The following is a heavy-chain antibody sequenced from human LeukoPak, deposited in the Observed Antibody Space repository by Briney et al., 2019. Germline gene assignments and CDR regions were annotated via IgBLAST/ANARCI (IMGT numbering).Heavy chain of an antibody. Sequence: GGSLRLSCEASGFIFSKYWMHWVRQAPGKGLMWVARIYCDGSIIKYTDSVKGRFTISRDNAKNTLYLQMNSLSAEDTAVYYCVRDGYCSSRSCSLGWFDPRGQGTLVTVSS. D-gene: IGHD2-2*03. V-gene: IGHV3-74*03. CDR2: IYCDGSII. CDR1: GFIFSKYW. CDR3: VRDGYCSSRSCSLGWFDP. J-gene: IGHJ5*02.